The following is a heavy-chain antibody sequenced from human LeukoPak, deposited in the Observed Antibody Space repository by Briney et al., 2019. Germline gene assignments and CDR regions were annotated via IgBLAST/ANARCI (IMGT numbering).Heavy chain of an antibody. CDR3: ARGEDIVVVPAAQAWFDP. CDR2: IYYSGST. V-gene: IGHV4-59*01. J-gene: IGHJ5*02. D-gene: IGHD2-2*01. Sequence: KPSETLSLTCTVSGGSISSYYWSWIRQPPGKGLEWIGYIYYSGSTNYNPSLKSRVTISVDTSKNQFSLKLSSVTAADTAVYYCARGEDIVVVPAAQAWFDPWGQGTLVTVSS. CDR1: GGSISSYY.